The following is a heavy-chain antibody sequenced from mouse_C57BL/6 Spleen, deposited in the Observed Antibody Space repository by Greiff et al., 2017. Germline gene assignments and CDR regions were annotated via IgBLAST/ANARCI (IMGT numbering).Heavy chain of an antibody. V-gene: IGHV1-82*01. Sequence: QVQLQQSGPELVKPGASVKISCKASGYAFSSSWMNWVKQRPGKGLEWIGRIYPGDGDTNYNGKFKGKATLTADKSSSTAYMQLSSLTSEDSAVCVCARGDYYGLFDYWGQGTTLTVSS. CDR3: ARGDYYGLFDY. D-gene: IGHD1-2*01. J-gene: IGHJ2*01. CDR2: IYPGDGDT. CDR1: GYAFSSSW.